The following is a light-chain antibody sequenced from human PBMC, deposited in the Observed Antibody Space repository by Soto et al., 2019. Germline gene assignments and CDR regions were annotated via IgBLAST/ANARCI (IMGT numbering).Light chain of an antibody. Sequence: EVVLTQSPATLSVSPGEIATLSCSASESVFGYLDWYQQKPGQAPRLLMSGASSRASGVPVRFSGSGSGTDFTLTISRLEPEDFALYYCQQYGGSPITFGLGTRLEIK. V-gene: IGKV3-20*01. CDR1: ESVFGY. CDR2: GAS. CDR3: QQYGGSPIT. J-gene: IGKJ5*01.